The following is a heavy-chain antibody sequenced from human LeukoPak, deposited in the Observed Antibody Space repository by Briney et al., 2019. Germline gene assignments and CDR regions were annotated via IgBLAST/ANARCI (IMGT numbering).Heavy chain of an antibody. CDR1: GGSFGGYY. V-gene: IGHV4-34*01. D-gene: IGHD6-19*01. CDR3: ARVNKQWLVHVRWFDP. CDR2: INHSGST. J-gene: IGHJ5*02. Sequence: SETLSLTCAVYGGSFGGYYWSWIRQPPGKGLEWIGEINHSGSTNYNPSLKSRVTISVDTSKNQFSLKLSSVTAADTAVYYCARVNKQWLVHVRWFDPWGQGTLVTVSS.